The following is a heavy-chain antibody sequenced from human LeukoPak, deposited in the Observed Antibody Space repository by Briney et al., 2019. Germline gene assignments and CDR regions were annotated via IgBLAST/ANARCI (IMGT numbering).Heavy chain of an antibody. CDR1: GFTFRSHW. J-gene: IGHJ4*02. CDR3: AREGPWPIDY. Sequence: PGGSLRLSCGASGFTFRSHWMHWVRQAPGKGLVWVSRITNDGSGTSYADSVKGRFTISRDNAKNTLYLQMNSLTVEDTAVYYCAREGPWPIDYWGRGTLVTVSS. V-gene: IGHV3-74*01. CDR2: ITNDGSGT.